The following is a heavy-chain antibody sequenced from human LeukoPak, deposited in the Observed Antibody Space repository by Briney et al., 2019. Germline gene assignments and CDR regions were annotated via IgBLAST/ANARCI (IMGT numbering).Heavy chain of an antibody. CDR1: GASISSYY. CDR3: ARHWAETTGPYAFDF. Sequence: PSETLSLTCIVSGASISSYYWSWIRQPPGKGLEWIGDIYYSGSTNYNPSLKSRFTISVDTSKNHFSLKLTSVTAADTAVYYCARHWAETTGPYAFDFWGQGTMVTVSS. V-gene: IGHV4-59*08. J-gene: IGHJ3*01. D-gene: IGHD1-14*01. CDR2: IYYSGST.